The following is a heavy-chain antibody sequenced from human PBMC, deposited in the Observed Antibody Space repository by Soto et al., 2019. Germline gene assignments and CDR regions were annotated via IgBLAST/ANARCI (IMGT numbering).Heavy chain of an antibody. CDR3: ARATYYYDSSGYFSPRYYYYGMDV. Sequence: ASVKVSCKASGYTFTGYYMHWVRQAPGQGLEWMGWINPNSGGTNYAQKLQGWVTMTRDTSISTAYMELSRLRSDDTAVYYCARATYYYDSSGYFSPRYYYYGMDVWGQGTTVTVSS. D-gene: IGHD3-22*01. CDR1: GYTFTGYY. V-gene: IGHV1-2*04. CDR2: INPNSGGT. J-gene: IGHJ6*02.